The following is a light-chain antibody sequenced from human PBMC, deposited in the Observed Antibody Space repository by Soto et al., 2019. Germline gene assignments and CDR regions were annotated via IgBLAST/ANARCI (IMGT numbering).Light chain of an antibody. CDR3: QQGSYWPPI. V-gene: IGKV3-11*01. CDR1: QSVNSY. CDR2: DSS. Sequence: EIVLTQSPATLSLSPGERATLSCRASQSVNSYLAWYQHKPGQAPRLLIYDSSNRATGIPGRFSGSGSGTDCNLTLSSLEPEYCAVDYCQQGSYWPPIFVPGTKVDI. J-gene: IGKJ3*01.